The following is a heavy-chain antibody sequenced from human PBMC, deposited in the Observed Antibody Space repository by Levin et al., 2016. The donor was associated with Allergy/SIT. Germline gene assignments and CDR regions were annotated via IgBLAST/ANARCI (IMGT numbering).Heavy chain of an antibody. V-gene: IGHV1-8*01. D-gene: IGHD3-16*01. Sequence: ASVKVSCKASGYTFTNYDINWVRQATGQGPEWMGWMNPNSGNTGYAQKFQGRITMTRDSSISTAYMELSSLRSEDTAVYYCARDLSGFGEREDFFDYWGQGTLVTVSS. CDR2: MNPNSGNT. J-gene: IGHJ4*02. CDR3: ARDLSGFGEREDFFDY. CDR1: GYTFTNYD.